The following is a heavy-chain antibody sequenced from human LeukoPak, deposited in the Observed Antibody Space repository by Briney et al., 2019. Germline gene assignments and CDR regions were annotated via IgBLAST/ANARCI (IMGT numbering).Heavy chain of an antibody. D-gene: IGHD3-10*01. J-gene: IGHJ4*02. V-gene: IGHV3-21*01. CDR2: ISSSSSYI. CDR1: GFTFSSYS. Sequence: GGSLRLSCAASGFTFSSYSMNWVRQAPGKGLKWVSSISSSSSYIYYADSVKGRFTISRDNAKNSLYLQMNSLRAEDTAVYYCAREVVRGVIRTLYYFDYWGQGTLVTVSS. CDR3: AREVVRGVIRTLYYFDY.